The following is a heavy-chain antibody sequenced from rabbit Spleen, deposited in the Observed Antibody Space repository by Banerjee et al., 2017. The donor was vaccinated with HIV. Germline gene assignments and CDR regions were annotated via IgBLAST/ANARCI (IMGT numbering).Heavy chain of an antibody. Sequence: QEQLVESGGDLVKPEGSLTLTCKASGFSFSSSYYMCWVRQAPGKGLEWIACIEVGDSSFTYFATWARGRFTISKTSSTTVTLQVTRLTAADTATYFCARDTSSSFSSYGMDLWGPGTLVTVS. J-gene: IGHJ6*01. CDR2: IEVGDSSFT. CDR3: ARDTSSSFSSYGMDL. CDR1: GFSFSSSYY. V-gene: IGHV1S45*01. D-gene: IGHD1-1*01.